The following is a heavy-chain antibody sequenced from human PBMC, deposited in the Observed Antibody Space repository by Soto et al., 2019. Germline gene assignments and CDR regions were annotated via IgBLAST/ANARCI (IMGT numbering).Heavy chain of an antibody. V-gene: IGHV3-48*03. D-gene: IGHD3-16*01. CDR3: VRGGIDY. J-gene: IGHJ4*02. Sequence: LRLSCVASGFIFTSYELNWVRQAPGKGLEWVSYISRSGGTIYYTDSVKGRFTISRDNAKNSLFLQMNSLRVEDTAVYYCVRGGIDYWGQGTLVTVSS. CDR2: ISRSGGTI. CDR1: GFIFTSYE.